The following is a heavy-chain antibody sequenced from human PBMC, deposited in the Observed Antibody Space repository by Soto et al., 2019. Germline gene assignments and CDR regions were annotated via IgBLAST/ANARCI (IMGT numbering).Heavy chain of an antibody. V-gene: IGHV1-2*04. CDR2: ISPKSGGT. J-gene: IGHJ6*02. Sequence: GASVKVSCKASGYTFINYYMHWVRQAPGQGFEWMGRISPKSGGTNYAQKFQGWVTMTRDTSISTAYMELSRLRSDDTAVYYCARAFPCSGGSCYSPYYYGMDVWGQGTTVTVSS. D-gene: IGHD2-15*01. CDR3: ARAFPCSGGSCYSPYYYGMDV. CDR1: GYTFINYY.